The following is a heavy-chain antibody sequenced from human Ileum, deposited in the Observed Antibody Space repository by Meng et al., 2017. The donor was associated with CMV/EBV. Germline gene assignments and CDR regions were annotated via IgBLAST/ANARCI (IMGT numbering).Heavy chain of an antibody. CDR3: ARGKNPSSGYYEKTKADY. V-gene: IGHV1-8*01. Sequence: ASVKVSCKASGYTFTSYDINWVRQATGQGLEWMGWMNPNSGNTGYAQKFQGRVTMTRNTSISTAYMELSSLRSEDTAVYYCARGKNPSSGYYEKTKADYWGQGTRVTGSS. D-gene: IGHD3-22*01. CDR2: MNPNSGNT. J-gene: IGHJ4*02. CDR1: GYTFTSYD.